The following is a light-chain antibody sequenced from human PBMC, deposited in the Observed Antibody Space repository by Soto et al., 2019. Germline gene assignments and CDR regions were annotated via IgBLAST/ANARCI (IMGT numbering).Light chain of an antibody. Sequence: QSVLTQPASVSGSPGQSITISCTGTSSDVGTYNLVSWYQQHPGKAPKVMIYEVSKRPSGVSDRFSGSKSGNTASLTLSGLQAEDEADYYCCSYAGSYTWVFGGGTQLTVL. CDR2: EVS. CDR1: SSDVGTYNL. J-gene: IGLJ3*02. V-gene: IGLV2-23*02. CDR3: CSYAGSYTWV.